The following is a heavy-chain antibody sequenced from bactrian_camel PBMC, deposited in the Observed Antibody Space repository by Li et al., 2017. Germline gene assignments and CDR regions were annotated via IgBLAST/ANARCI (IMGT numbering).Heavy chain of an antibody. CDR1: RFHSGFVFSTWC. V-gene: IGHV3S63*01. Sequence: VQLVESGGGSVQAGGSLRLSCAASRFHSGFVFSTWCMGWFRRVPGKARERVATPRSDGSPTYADSVKGRFTISKDSAKNTVYLQMNSLQPEDTALYYCAASRFVGRCGPTYDFNYWGQGTQVTVS. J-gene: IGHJ4*01. CDR2: TPRSDGSP. D-gene: IGHD3*01. CDR3: AASRFVGRCGPTYDFNY.